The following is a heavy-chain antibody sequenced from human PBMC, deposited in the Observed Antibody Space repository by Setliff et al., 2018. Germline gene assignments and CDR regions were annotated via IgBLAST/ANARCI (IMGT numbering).Heavy chain of an antibody. J-gene: IGHJ4*02. Sequence: SETLSLTCTVSGGSISSYYWSWIRQPPGKGLEWIGYIYSSGSTNYNPSLKSRVTMSVDTSKDQISLKLTSVTAADTAIYYCARQTHTYGGFDYWGQGTLVTVSS. CDR3: ARQTHTYGGFDY. CDR1: GGSISSYY. CDR2: IYSSGST. D-gene: IGHD4-17*01. V-gene: IGHV4-59*08.